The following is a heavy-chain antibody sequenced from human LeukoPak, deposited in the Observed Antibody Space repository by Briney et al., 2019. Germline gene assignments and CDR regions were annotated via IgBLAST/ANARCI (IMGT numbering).Heavy chain of an antibody. V-gene: IGHV4-38-2*01. D-gene: IGHD5-12*01. Sequence: SETLSLTCAVSGYSISSGYYWGWIRQPPGKGLEWIGSIYHSGSTYYNPSLKSRVTISVDTSKNQFSLKLSSVTAADTAVYYCARAGWLRSENWFDPWGQGTLVTVSS. CDR1: GYSISSGYY. J-gene: IGHJ5*02. CDR2: IYHSGST. CDR3: ARAGWLRSENWFDP.